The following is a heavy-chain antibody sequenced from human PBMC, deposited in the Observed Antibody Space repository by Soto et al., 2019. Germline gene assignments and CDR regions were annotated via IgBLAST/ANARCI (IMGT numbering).Heavy chain of an antibody. J-gene: IGHJ4*02. Sequence: QVQLVQSGAAVKQPGASVKVSCRTSGYTFTNYDISWVRQATGQGLEWMGWMNPDSANTGYAQKFQGRVTMTRDTSISTAYMELNSLTSEDTAIYYCARAFRHQLLSDYWGQGSLVIVSS. D-gene: IGHD1-26*01. CDR1: GYTFTNYD. CDR3: ARAFRHQLLSDY. CDR2: MNPDSANT. V-gene: IGHV1-8*01.